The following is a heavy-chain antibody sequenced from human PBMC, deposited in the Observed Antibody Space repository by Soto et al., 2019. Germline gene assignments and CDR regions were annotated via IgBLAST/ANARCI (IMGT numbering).Heavy chain of an antibody. V-gene: IGHV3-64*01. Sequence: EAQLVESGGGLVQPGGSLRLSCAASGFTFSNYAMHWVRQAPGKGLEYVSGISNNGAHTDYAKSVKGRFTISRDNSENTRYLQMGSLRAEDMALYYCARRGYGSRWPNVHIEVWGKGTKVTVSS. CDR2: ISNNGAHT. J-gene: IGHJ6*03. CDR3: ARRGYGSRWPNVHIEV. D-gene: IGHD6-13*01. CDR1: GFTFSNYA.